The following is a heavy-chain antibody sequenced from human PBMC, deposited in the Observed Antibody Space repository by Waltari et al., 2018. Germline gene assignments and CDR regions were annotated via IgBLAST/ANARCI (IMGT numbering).Heavy chain of an antibody. D-gene: IGHD5-12*01. CDR1: GGSISSSSYY. CDR2: IYYSGST. V-gene: IGHV4-39*07. J-gene: IGHJ3*02. Sequence: QLQLQESGPGLVKPSETLSLTCTVSGGSISSSSYYWGWIRQPPAKGLEWIGSIYYSGSTYYNPALKSRVTISGDTSKNQFSLKLSSVTAADTAVYYCARDAGDYNAFDIWGQGTMVTVSS. CDR3: ARDAGDYNAFDI.